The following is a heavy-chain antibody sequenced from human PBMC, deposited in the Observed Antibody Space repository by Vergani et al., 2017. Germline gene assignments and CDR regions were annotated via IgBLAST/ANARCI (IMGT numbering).Heavy chain of an antibody. J-gene: IGHJ3*02. CDR3: AGDPSSWGPGAFDI. D-gene: IGHD6-13*01. Sequence: QVQLVQSGAEVKKPGSSVKVSCKASGGTFSSYAISWVRQAPGQGLEWMGGIIPIFGTANYAQKFQGRVTITADKSTSTAYMGLSSLRSEDTAVYYCAGDPSSWGPGAFDIWGQGTMVTVSS. V-gene: IGHV1-69*06. CDR2: IIPIFGTA. CDR1: GGTFSSYA.